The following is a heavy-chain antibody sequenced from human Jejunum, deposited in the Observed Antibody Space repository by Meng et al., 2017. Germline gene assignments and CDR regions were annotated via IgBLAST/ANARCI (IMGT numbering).Heavy chain of an antibody. Sequence: QQQLLQWGAGLLKPSETLSPTCTVYGDSFTDCYWNWIRQPPGKGLEWIGEIPHSGSTNYNPSLESRVTISRDTSKNQFSLRLTSVTAADTAVYYCVREKRRTYYFDYWGQGTLVTVSS. D-gene: IGHD3-16*01. CDR1: GDSFTDCY. J-gene: IGHJ4*02. CDR3: VREKRRTYYFDY. CDR2: IPHSGST. V-gene: IGHV4-34*01.